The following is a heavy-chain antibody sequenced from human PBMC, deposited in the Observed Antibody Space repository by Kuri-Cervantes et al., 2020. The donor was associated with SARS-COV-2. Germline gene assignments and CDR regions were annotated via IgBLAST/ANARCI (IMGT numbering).Heavy chain of an antibody. CDR1: GYIFTVYY. V-gene: IGHV1-46*01. J-gene: IGHJ6*03. Sequence: ASVKVSCKASGYIFTVYYVHWVRQAPGQGLEWMGMINPSGGSTTYGQKFQGRVTMTRDTSTSTVFMQLSSLRSENTALYYCARDSLSRRKSSDYTDVWGKGTTVTVSS. CDR3: ARDSLSRRKSSDYTDV. CDR2: INPSGGST.